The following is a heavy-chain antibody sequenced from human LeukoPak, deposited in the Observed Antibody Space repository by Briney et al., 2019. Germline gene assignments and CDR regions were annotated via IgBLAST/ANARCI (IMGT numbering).Heavy chain of an antibody. J-gene: IGHJ4*02. V-gene: IGHV4-4*07. D-gene: IGHD6-19*01. Sequence: SETLSLTCTVSGGSMSSYYWSWIRQPAGKGLEWIGRIYTSGSTNYNPSLKSRVTMSVDTSKNQFSLKLSSVTAADTAVYYCARSIAVAGKVNYLDYWGQGTLVTVSS. CDR3: ARSIAVAGKVNYLDY. CDR1: GGSMSSYY. CDR2: IYTSGST.